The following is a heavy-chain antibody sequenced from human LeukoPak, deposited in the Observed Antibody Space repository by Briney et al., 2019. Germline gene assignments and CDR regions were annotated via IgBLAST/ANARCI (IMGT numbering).Heavy chain of an antibody. V-gene: IGHV1-2*02. Sequence: ASVKDSCKASGYTFTGYYMHWVRQAPGQGLEWMGWINPNSGGTNYAQKFQGRVTMTRDTSISTAYMELSRLRSDDTAVYYCARDGIMITFGGVIVDFDYWGQGTLVTVSS. J-gene: IGHJ4*02. D-gene: IGHD3-16*02. CDR1: GYTFTGYY. CDR3: ARDGIMITFGGVIVDFDY. CDR2: INPNSGGT.